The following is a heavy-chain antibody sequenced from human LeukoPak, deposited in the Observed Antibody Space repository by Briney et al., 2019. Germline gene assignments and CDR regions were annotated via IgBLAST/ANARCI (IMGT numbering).Heavy chain of an antibody. V-gene: IGHV4-34*01. D-gene: IGHD3-3*01. CDR3: AGLTYYDFWSGPGDP. CDR2: INHSGST. CDR1: GGSFSGYY. J-gene: IGHJ5*02. Sequence: PSETLSLTCAVYGGSFSGYYWSWIRQPPGKGLEWIGEINHSGSTNYNPSLKGRVTISVDTSKNQFSLKLSSVTAADTAVYYCAGLTYYDFWSGPGDPWGQGTLVTVSS.